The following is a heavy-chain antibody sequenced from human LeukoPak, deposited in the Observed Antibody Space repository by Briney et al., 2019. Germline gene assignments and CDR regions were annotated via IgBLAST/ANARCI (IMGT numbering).Heavy chain of an antibody. CDR2: ISSDGSNK. J-gene: IGHJ3*02. V-gene: IGHV3-30*14. D-gene: IGHD3-22*01. CDR3: ARDISSGYYDAFDI. CDR1: GLTFSNYA. Sequence: GGSLRLSCAASGLTFSNYAMHWVRQAPGKGLEWVAVISSDGSNKYYADSVKGRFTISRDNSKNTLYLQMNSLRAEDTAVYYCARDISSGYYDAFDIWGQGTMVTVSS.